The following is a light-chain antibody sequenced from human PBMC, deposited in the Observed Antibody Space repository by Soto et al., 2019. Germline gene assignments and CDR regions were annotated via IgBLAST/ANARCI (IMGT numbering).Light chain of an antibody. CDR1: QSVRSSY. Sequence: EIVLTQSPGTLSLSPGERATLSCRASQSVRSSYLAWYQQKLGQAPRLLIYGVSNSATGIPDRFSGSGSGTDFTLTISRLESEDFAVYYCQPYGNSPWTFGQGTKVEIK. CDR3: QPYGNSPWT. CDR2: GVS. J-gene: IGKJ1*01. V-gene: IGKV3-20*01.